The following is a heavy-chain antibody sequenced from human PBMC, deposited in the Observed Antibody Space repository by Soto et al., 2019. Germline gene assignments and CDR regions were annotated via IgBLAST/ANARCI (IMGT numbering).Heavy chain of an antibody. CDR3: TTDPGYSSGWYYFDY. J-gene: IGHJ4*02. D-gene: IGHD6-19*01. CDR2: IKSKTDGGTT. V-gene: IGHV3-15*01. Sequence: GGSLRLSCAASGFTFSNAWMSWVRQAPGKGLEWVGHIKSKTDGGTTDYAAPVKGRFTISRDDSKNTLYLQMNSLKTEDTAVYYCTTDPGYSSGWYYFDYWGQGTLVTVSS. CDR1: GFTFSNAW.